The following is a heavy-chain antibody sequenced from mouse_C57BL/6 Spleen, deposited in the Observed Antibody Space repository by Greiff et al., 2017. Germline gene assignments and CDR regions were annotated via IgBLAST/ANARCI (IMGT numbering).Heavy chain of an antibody. CDR1: GYTFTSYW. CDR2: IDPSDSDT. CDR3: ARSYGSSWGYFDV. J-gene: IGHJ1*03. V-gene: IGHV1-52*01. D-gene: IGHD1-1*01. Sequence: QVQLQQPGAELVRPGSSVKLSCKASGYTFTSYWMHWVKQRPIQGLEWIGNIDPSDSDTHYNQKFKDKATLTVDKSSSTAYMQLSSLTSEDSAVYYCARSYGSSWGYFDVWGTGTTVTVSS.